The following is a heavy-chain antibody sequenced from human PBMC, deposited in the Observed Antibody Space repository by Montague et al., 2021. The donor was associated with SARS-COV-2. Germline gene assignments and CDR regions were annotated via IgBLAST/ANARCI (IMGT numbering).Heavy chain of an antibody. Sequence: FLRLSCAASGFTFSGYGMHWVRQAPGKGLEWVAVIWYDGSNKYYADSVKGRFTISRDNSKNTLYLQMNSLRAEDTAVYYCARQLGYYYGMDVWGQGTTVTVSS. J-gene: IGHJ6*02. D-gene: IGHD3-10*01. V-gene: IGHV3-33*01. CDR2: IWYDGSNK. CDR1: GFTFSGYG. CDR3: ARQLGYYYGMDV.